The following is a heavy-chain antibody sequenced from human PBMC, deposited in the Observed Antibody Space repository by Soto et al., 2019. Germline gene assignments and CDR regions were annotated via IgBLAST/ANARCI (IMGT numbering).Heavy chain of an antibody. CDR3: AREIPRRAVAGRQLAY. CDR1: GFTLGSYW. Sequence: GVSLRLSCAASGFTLGSYWMSWVRQAPGKGLEWVANIKQDGSEKYYVDSVKGRFTISRDNAKNSLYLQMNSLRAEETAVYYCAREIPRRAVAGRQLAYWGQGSLVTVSS. J-gene: IGHJ4*02. CDR2: IKQDGSEK. V-gene: IGHV3-7*03. D-gene: IGHD6-19*01.